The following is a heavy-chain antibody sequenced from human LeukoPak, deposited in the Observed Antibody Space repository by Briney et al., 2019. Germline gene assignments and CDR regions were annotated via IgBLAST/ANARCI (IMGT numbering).Heavy chain of an antibody. J-gene: IGHJ5*02. V-gene: IGHV4-39*01. CDR1: GGSISSSSYY. CDR3: ARGSSSWSHEFDP. D-gene: IGHD6-13*01. Sequence: PSETLSLTCTVSGGSISSSSYYWGWIRRPPGKGLEWIGSIYYSGSTYYNPSLKSRVTISVDTSKSQFSLKLSSVTAADTAVYYCARGSSSWSHEFDPWGEGTLVTVSS. CDR2: IYYSGST.